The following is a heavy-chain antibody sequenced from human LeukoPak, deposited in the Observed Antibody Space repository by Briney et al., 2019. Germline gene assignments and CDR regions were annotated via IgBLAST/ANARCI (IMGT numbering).Heavy chain of an antibody. CDR3: AREYCSGGSCWKCFDY. CDR1: GGSISSYY. Sequence: SSETLSLTCTVSGGSISSYYWSWIRQPPGKGLEWIGEINHSGSTNYNPSLKSRVTISVDTSKNQFSLKLSSVTAADTAVYYCAREYCSGGSCWKCFDYWGQGTLVTVSS. CDR2: INHSGST. J-gene: IGHJ4*02. V-gene: IGHV4-34*01. D-gene: IGHD2-15*01.